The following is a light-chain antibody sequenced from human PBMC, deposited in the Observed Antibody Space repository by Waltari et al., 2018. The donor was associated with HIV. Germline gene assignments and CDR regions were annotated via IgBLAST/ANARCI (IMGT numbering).Light chain of an antibody. V-gene: IGKV1-39*01. CDR2: AAS. J-gene: IGKJ2*01. CDR1: QSIGNY. Sequence: DIQMTQSPSSLSASVGDRVTITCRASQSIGNYLNWYQQKPGKAHNLLIHAASSLQSGVASRFSGSRSGTDFTLTISSLQPEDFATYYCQQSFNMPYTFGQGTKLDIK. CDR3: QQSFNMPYT.